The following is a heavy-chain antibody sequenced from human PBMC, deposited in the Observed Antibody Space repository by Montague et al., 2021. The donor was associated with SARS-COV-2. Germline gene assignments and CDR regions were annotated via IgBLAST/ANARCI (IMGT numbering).Heavy chain of an antibody. J-gene: IGHJ6*02. D-gene: IGHD3-10*01. CDR2: INHSGST. Sequence: SETLSLTCAVSSGSFSGYYWSWIRQPPGKGLEWIGEINHSGSTTYNPSLESRVSISVDTSNKQFSLNVPSVTAADTAVYYCARLGAITLVRGITKADFSNYGMDVWGQGTTVTVSS. V-gene: IGHV4-34*01. CDR3: ARLGAITLVRGITKADFSNYGMDV. CDR1: SGSFSGYY.